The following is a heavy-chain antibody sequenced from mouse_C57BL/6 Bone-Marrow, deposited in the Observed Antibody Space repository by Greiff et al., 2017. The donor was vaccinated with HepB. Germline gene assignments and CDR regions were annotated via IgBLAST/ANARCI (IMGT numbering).Heavy chain of an antibody. V-gene: IGHV14-3*01. Sequence: EVQLQQSGTVLARPGASVKMSCKTSGFNIKNTYMHWVKQRPEQGLEWIGRIDPANGNTKYAPKFQGKATITADTSSNTAYLQLSSLTSEDTAIYYCARTYYSSFAYWGQGTLVTVSA. J-gene: IGHJ3*01. D-gene: IGHD2-12*01. CDR2: IDPANGNT. CDR3: ARTYYSSFAY. CDR1: GFNIKNTY.